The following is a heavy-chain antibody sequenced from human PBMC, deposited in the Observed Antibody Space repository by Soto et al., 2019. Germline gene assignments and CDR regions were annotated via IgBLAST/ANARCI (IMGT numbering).Heavy chain of an antibody. J-gene: IGHJ2*01. Sequence: QLQLQESGSGLVTPSQTLSLTCAVSGGSISSGGAISSNSYSWNWIRQPPGKGLEWIGSIYESGNTHYSPCRKSRVSISVDRSKNQFSLNLSSVTAADTAVYYCARAPAIAHWYFDLWGSGTLATVSS. V-gene: IGHV4-30-2*01. CDR3: ARAPAIAHWYFDL. CDR2: IYESGNT. CDR1: GGSISSGGAISSNSYS. D-gene: IGHD2-21*02.